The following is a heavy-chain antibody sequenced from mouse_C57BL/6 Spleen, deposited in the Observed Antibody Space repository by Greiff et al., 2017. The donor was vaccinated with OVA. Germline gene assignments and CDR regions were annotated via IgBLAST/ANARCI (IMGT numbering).Heavy chain of an antibody. V-gene: IGHV1-54*01. Sequence: QVQLQQSGAELVRPGTSVKVSCKASGYAFTNYLIEWVKQRPGQGLEWIGVINPGSGGTNYNEKFKGKATLTADKSSSTAYMQLSSLTSEDSAVYFCARSRNYGSSYGYFDVWGTGTTVTVSS. CDR2: INPGSGGT. J-gene: IGHJ1*03. CDR1: GYAFTNYL. CDR3: ARSRNYGSSYGYFDV. D-gene: IGHD1-1*01.